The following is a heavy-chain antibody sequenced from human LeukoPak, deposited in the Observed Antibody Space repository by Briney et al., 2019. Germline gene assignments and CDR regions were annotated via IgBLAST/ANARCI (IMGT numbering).Heavy chain of an antibody. CDR1: GYTFTGYY. CDR3: ASRRGYSYGSRFDY. CDR2: IIPIFGTA. D-gene: IGHD5-18*01. V-gene: IGHV1-69*13. J-gene: IGHJ4*02. Sequence: SVKVSCKASGYTFTGYYMHWVRQAPGQGLEWMGGIIPIFGTANYAQKFQGRVTITADESTSTAYMELSSLRSEDTAVYYCASRRGYSYGSRFDYWGQGTLVTVSS.